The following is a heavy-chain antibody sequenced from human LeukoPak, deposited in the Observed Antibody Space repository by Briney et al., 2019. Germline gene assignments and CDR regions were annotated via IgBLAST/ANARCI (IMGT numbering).Heavy chain of an antibody. J-gene: IGHJ4*02. CDR2: IYSGGTT. CDR1: GFTVSSNY. D-gene: IGHD5-18*01. V-gene: IGHV3-66*01. CDR3: ARDQYSYAHAAH. Sequence: GGSPRLSCAASGFTVSSNYMSWVRQAPGKGLEWVSVIYSGGTTYYADSVKGRFAISRDNSKNTLHLQMNSLRAEDTAVYYCARDQYSYAHAAHWGQGTLVTVSS.